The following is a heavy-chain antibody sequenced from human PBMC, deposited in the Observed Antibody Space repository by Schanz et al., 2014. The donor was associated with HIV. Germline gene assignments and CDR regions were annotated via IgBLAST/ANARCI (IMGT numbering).Heavy chain of an antibody. CDR2: ISGSGGYI. CDR1: GLPFSTSA. Sequence: VQILESGGGLVQPGGSRRLSCAVSGLPFSTSAMSWVRQAPGKGLEWVSDISGSGGYIYYADSVKGRFTISRDNSKNSVFLQMDRLRAEDTAVYYCARGARYGMDVWGQGTTVTVSS. CDR3: ARGARYGMDV. V-gene: IGHV3-21*02. J-gene: IGHJ6*02.